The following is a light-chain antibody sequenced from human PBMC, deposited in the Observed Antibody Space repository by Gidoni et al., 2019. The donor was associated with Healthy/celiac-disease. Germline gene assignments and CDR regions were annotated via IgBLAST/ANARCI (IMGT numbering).Light chain of an antibody. J-gene: IGKJ3*01. Sequence: DIQMTQSPSSLSASVGDRVTITCRASQSISSYLNWYQQKPGKAPKLLIYAASSLQSGVPSRFSGSGSGTDFTLTISSLQPEDFATYYCHSGFTFXPXTKVDIK. V-gene: IGKV1-39*01. CDR3: HSGFT. CDR1: QSISSY. CDR2: AAS.